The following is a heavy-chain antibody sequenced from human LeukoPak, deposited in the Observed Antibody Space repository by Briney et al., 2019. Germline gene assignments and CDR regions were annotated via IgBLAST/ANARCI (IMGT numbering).Heavy chain of an antibody. CDR2: IFYSGST. CDR1: GGSISSYY. J-gene: IGHJ4*02. D-gene: IGHD4-17*01. V-gene: IGHV4-59*08. Sequence: SETLSLTCTVSGGSISSYYWSWIRQPPGKGLEGIGYIFYSGSTNYNPSLKSRVTISVDTSKNQFSLKLSSVTAADTAVYYCARGGTMTTVPLWGQGTLVTVSS. CDR3: ARGGTMTTVPL.